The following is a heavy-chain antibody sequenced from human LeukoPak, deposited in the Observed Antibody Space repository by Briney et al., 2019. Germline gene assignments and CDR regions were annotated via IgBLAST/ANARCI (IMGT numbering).Heavy chain of an antibody. CDR2: ISGSGGST. V-gene: IGHV3-23*01. D-gene: IGHD4-17*01. J-gene: IGHJ4*02. CDR3: AKLAYIQNGVPFFDY. CDR1: GFTFSNYW. Sequence: GGSLRLSCAASGFTFSNYWMTWVRQAPGKGLEWVSAISGSGGSTYYADSVKGRFTISRDNSKNTLYLQMNSLRAEDTAVYYCAKLAYIQNGVPFFDYWGQGTLVTVSS.